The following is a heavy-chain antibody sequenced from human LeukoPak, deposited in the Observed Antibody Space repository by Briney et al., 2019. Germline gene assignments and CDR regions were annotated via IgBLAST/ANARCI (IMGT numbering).Heavy chain of an antibody. D-gene: IGHD3-22*01. Sequence: GGSLRLSCAASGFTFSSYAMSWVRQAPGKGLEWVSGICGSGGSTYYADSVKGRFTISRDNSKNTLYLQINSLRAEDTAVYYCAKGASMIVVVHINYWGQGTLVTVSS. CDR3: AKGASMIVVVHINY. CDR1: GFTFSSYA. V-gene: IGHV3-23*01. J-gene: IGHJ4*02. CDR2: ICGSGGST.